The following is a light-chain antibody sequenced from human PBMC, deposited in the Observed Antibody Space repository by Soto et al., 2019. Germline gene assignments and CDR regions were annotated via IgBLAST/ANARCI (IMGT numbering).Light chain of an antibody. Sequence: QSVLTQPASVSGSPGQTITISCTGTSSDVGAYDLVSWYQQHPGKVPKLIIHEVSNRPSGVSNRFSGSKSGNTASLTISGLQTEDEADYYCSSHGGSSPFYVFGTGTKLTVL. V-gene: IGLV2-14*01. CDR3: SSHGGSSPFYV. CDR1: SSDVGAYDL. J-gene: IGLJ1*01. CDR2: EVS.